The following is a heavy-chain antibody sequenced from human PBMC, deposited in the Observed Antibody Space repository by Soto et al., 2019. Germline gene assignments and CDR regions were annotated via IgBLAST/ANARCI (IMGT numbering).Heavy chain of an antibody. Sequence: EVQLVESGGGLVQPGGSLRLSCAASGFTFSSYWMSWVCQAPGKGLEWVANIKQDGSEKYYVDSVKGRFTISRDNAKNSLYLQMNSLRAEDTAVYYCARDLSPFGGGDCYRYWGQGTLVTVSS. CDR1: GFTFSSYW. D-gene: IGHD2-21*01. CDR2: IKQDGSEK. V-gene: IGHV3-7*01. J-gene: IGHJ4*02. CDR3: ARDLSPFGGGDCYRY.